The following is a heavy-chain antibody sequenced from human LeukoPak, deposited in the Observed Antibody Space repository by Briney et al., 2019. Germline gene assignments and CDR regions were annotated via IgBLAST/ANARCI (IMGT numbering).Heavy chain of an antibody. J-gene: IGHJ4*02. D-gene: IGHD3-22*01. V-gene: IGHV1-69*13. Sequence: SVKVSCKASGGTFSSYAISWVRQAPGQGLEWMGGIIPIFGTANYAQKFQGRVTITADESTSTAYMELSSLRSEDTAAYYCARVPDYYDSSGQDYWGQGTLVTVSS. CDR1: GGTFSSYA. CDR2: IIPIFGTA. CDR3: ARVPDYYDSSGQDY.